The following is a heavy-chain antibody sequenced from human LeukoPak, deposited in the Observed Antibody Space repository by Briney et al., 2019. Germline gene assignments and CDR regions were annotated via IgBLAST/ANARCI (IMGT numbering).Heavy chain of an antibody. D-gene: IGHD6-19*01. CDR1: GFTFSHAW. Sequence: GGSLRLSCAASGFTFSHAWMSWVRQAPGKGLEWVGRIKSKTDGGTTDYAAPVKGRFTISRDDSKNTLYLQMNSLKTEDTAVYYCTTDVLEAVAGKFDYWGQGTLVTVSS. V-gene: IGHV3-15*01. CDR3: TTDVLEAVAGKFDY. J-gene: IGHJ4*02. CDR2: IKSKTDGGTT.